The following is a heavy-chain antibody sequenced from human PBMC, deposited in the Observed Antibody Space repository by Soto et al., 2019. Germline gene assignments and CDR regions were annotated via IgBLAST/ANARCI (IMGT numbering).Heavy chain of an antibody. V-gene: IGHV3-33*01. CDR1: GFTFSSYG. CDR3: VSEDGDTILYYYCYGMDV. J-gene: IGHJ6*02. CDR2: IWYDGSNK. D-gene: IGHD1-26*01. Sequence: GGSLRLSCAASGFTFSSYGMHWVRQAPGKGLEWVAVIWYDGSNKYYADSVKGRFTISRDNSKNTLYLQMNSLRAEDTAVYYCVSEDGDTILYYYCYGMDVLGQGTTFTVSS.